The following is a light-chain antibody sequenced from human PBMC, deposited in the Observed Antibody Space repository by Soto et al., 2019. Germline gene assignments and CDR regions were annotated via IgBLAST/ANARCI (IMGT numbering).Light chain of an antibody. CDR2: AAS. V-gene: IGKV1-12*01. Sequence: DIQMTQSPSSVSASVGARVTITRRASQGISSWLAWYQQKPGQARKLMIHAASRLQSGVPSRFSGRGSGKDFTLNISSLQPEDFATYYCQQLNSYPFTFGQGTRLEIK. J-gene: IGKJ5*01. CDR3: QQLNSYPFT. CDR1: QGISSW.